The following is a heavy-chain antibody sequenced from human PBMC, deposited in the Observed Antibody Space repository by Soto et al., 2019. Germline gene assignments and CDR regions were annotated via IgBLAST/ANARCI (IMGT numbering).Heavy chain of an antibody. CDR3: ASHRAEETMATTTGDY. CDR2: IIPIFGTA. V-gene: IGHV1-69*12. Sequence: QVQLVQSGAEVKKPGSSVKVSCKASGGTFSSYAISWVRQAPGQGLEWMGGIIPIFGTANYAQKFQGRVTITADESTSTAYMERSSLRSEDTAVYYCASHRAEETMATTTGDYWGQGTLVTVSS. D-gene: IGHD5-12*01. CDR1: GGTFSSYA. J-gene: IGHJ4*02.